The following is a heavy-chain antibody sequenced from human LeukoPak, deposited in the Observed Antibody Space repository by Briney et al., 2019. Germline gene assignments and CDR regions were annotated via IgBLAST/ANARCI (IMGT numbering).Heavy chain of an antibody. Sequence: SETLSLTCTVSGGSISSSSYYWGWIRQPPGKGLEWIGSIYYSGSTYYNPSLKSRVTISVDTSKNQFSLKLSSVTAADTAVYYCARVNSRAVGHYGSGSYYTTGYYFDYWGQGTLVTVSS. CDR1: GGSISSSSYY. J-gene: IGHJ4*02. CDR3: ARVNSRAVGHYGSGSYYTTGYYFDY. D-gene: IGHD3-10*01. CDR2: IYYSGST. V-gene: IGHV4-39*07.